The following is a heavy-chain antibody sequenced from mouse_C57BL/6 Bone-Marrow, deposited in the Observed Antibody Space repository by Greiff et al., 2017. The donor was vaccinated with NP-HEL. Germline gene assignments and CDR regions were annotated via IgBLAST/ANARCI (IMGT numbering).Heavy chain of an antibody. V-gene: IGHV1-64*01. CDR2: IHPNSGST. Sequence: VQLQQPGAELVKPGASVKLSCKASGYTFTSYWMHWVKQRPGQGLEWIGMIHPNSGSTNYNEKFKSKATLTVDKSSSTAYMQLSSLTSEDSAVYYCASPYYYGSSYGYFDVWGTGTTVTVSS. CDR3: ASPYYYGSSYGYFDV. J-gene: IGHJ1*03. D-gene: IGHD1-1*01. CDR1: GYTFTSYW.